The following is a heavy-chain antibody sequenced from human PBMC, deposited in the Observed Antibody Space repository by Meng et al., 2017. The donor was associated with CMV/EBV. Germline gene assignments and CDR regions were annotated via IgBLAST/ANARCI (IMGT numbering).Heavy chain of an antibody. V-gene: IGHV3-23*01. CDR2: ISGSGGST. CDR3: AKAEPDEWELLRGHYYYGMDV. Sequence: GESLKISCAASGFTFSSYAMSWVRQAPGKGLEWVSAISGSGGSTYCADSVKGRFTISRDNSKNTLYLQMNSLRVEDTAVYYCAKAEPDEWELLRGHYYYGMDVWGQGTTVTVSS. J-gene: IGHJ6*02. D-gene: IGHD1-26*01. CDR1: GFTFSSYA.